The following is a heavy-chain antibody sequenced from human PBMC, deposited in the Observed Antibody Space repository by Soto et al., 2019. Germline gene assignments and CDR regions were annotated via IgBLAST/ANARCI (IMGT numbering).Heavy chain of an antibody. CDR3: ARGQDIVVVPAASNWFDP. CDR1: GGSFSGYY. Sequence: PSETLSLTCAVYGGSFSGYYWSWIRQPPGKGLEWIGEINHSGSTNYNPSLKSRVTISVDTSKNQFSLKLSSVTAADTAVYYCARGQDIVVVPAASNWFDPWGQGTLVT. CDR2: INHSGST. V-gene: IGHV4-34*01. D-gene: IGHD2-2*01. J-gene: IGHJ5*02.